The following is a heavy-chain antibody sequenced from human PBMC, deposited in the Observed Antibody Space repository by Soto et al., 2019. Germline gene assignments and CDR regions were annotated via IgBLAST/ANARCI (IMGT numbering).Heavy chain of an antibody. J-gene: IGHJ6*02. CDR3: AGIDPPRYYYGMDV. V-gene: IGHV1-69*12. CDR1: GGTFSSYA. CDR2: IIPIFCTA. Sequence: QVQLVQSGAEVKKPGSSVKVSCKASGGTFSSYAISWVRQAPGQGLEWIGGIIPIFCTANYEQKFQGRVTITADESTSTAYMELSSLRSQDTAVYYCAGIDPPRYYYGMDVWGQATTVTVSS. D-gene: IGHD2-15*01.